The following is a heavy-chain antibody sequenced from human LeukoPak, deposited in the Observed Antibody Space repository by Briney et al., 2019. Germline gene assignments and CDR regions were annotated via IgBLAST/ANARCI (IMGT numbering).Heavy chain of an antibody. V-gene: IGHV3-21*01. CDR1: GFTFSSYS. J-gene: IGHJ4*02. CDR2: ISSSSSYI. CDR3: ARDGGVVGATQIDY. D-gene: IGHD1-26*01. Sequence: GGSLRLSCAASGFTFSSYSMNWVRQAPGKGLEWVSSISSSSSYIYYADSVKGRFTISRDNAKNSLYLQMNSLRAEDTAVYYCARDGGVVGATQIDYWGQGTLVTVSS.